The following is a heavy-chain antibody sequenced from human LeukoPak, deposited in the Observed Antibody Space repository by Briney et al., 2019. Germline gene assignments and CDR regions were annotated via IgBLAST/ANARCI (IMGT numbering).Heavy chain of an antibody. V-gene: IGHV3-30*04. CDR3: AREDISGSYFYYYGMDV. CDR2: ISYDGSNK. CDR1: GFTFSSYA. Sequence: GGSLRLSCAASGFTFSSYAMHWVRQAPGKGLEWVAVISYDGSNKYYADSVKGRFTISRDNSKNTLYLQMNSLRAEDTAAYYCAREDISGSYFYYYGMDVWGQGTTVTVSS. D-gene: IGHD3-10*01. J-gene: IGHJ6*02.